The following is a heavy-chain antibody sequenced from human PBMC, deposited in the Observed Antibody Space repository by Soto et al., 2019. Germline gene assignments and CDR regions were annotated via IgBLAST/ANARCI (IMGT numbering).Heavy chain of an antibody. CDR1: GFTFSNYA. Sequence: QVQLIESGGGVVQPGRSLRLSCAASGFTFSNYAMHWVRQAPGKGLEWVAVISYDVNNKYHADSVKGRFTISRDNSKNTLYLQMNSLRTEDTAVYYCTTSLYCSGGSCYAAVGYFQHWGQGTVVIVSS. CDR3: TTSLYCSGGSCYAAVGYFQH. D-gene: IGHD2-15*01. CDR2: ISYDVNNK. J-gene: IGHJ1*01. V-gene: IGHV3-30-3*01.